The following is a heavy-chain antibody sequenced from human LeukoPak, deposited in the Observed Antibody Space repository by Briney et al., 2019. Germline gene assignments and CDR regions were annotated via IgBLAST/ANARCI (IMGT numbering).Heavy chain of an antibody. CDR1: GYIFTSYW. CDR3: ARPLGYSTSWYNH. CDR2: IYPGDSDT. V-gene: IGHV5-51*01. J-gene: IGHJ5*02. Sequence: GESLKISCKCSGYIFTSYWIGWVRQMPGKGLEWMGIIYPGDSDTRYSPSFQGQVTISADKSISTAYLQWSSLKASDTAIYYCARPLGYSTSWYNHWGQGTLVIVSS. D-gene: IGHD5-12*01.